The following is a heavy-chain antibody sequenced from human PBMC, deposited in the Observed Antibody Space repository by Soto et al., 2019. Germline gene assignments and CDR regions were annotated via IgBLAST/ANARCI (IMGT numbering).Heavy chain of an antibody. CDR1: GFSLSTSGVG. CDR3: ARYCSSTSCYTTGWFDP. CDR2: IYWDDDK. V-gene: IGHV2-5*02. Sequence: SGPTLVNPTQTLTLTCTFSGFSLSTSGVGVGWIRQPPGKALEWLALIYWDDDKRYSPSLKSRLTITKDTSKNQVVLTMTNMDPVDTATYYCARYCSSTSCYTTGWFDPWGQGTLVTVSS. J-gene: IGHJ5*02. D-gene: IGHD2-2*02.